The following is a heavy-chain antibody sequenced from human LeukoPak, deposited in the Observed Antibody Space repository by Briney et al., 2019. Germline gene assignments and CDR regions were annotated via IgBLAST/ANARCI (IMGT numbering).Heavy chain of an antibody. CDR1: GGSISSSSYY. J-gene: IGHJ4*02. CDR3: ARPGNDYVWGSPYYFDY. D-gene: IGHD3-16*01. V-gene: IGHV4-39*01. Sequence: SETLSLTCTVSGGSISSSSYYWGWIRQPPGKGLEWIGSIYYSGSTYYNPSLKSRVTISVDTSKNQFSLKLSSVTAAGTAVYYCARPGNDYVWGSPYYFDYWGQGTLVTVSS. CDR2: IYYSGST.